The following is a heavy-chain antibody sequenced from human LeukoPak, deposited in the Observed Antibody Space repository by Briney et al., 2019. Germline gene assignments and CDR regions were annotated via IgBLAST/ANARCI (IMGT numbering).Heavy chain of an antibody. CDR3: ARQSFIAGDNWNYVLNGDDALDI. D-gene: IGHD1-7*01. V-gene: IGHV1-18*01. CDR1: GYTFSRYG. J-gene: IGHJ3*02. CDR2: ITAYDGNT. Sequence: ASVKVSCKASGYTFSRYGITWVRQAPGQGPEWMGWITAYDGNTNFAQNFQARVTMTTDTSTNTAYMELRSLRSDDTAVYYCARQSFIAGDNWNYVLNGDDALDIWGQGTMVTVSS.